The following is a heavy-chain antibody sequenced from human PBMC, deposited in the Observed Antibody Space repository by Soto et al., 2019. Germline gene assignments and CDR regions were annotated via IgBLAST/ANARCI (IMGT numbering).Heavy chain of an antibody. J-gene: IGHJ6*02. D-gene: IGHD4-17*01. Sequence: PGWSLRLSCQTSGFTFSSYWMHWVRQAPGKGLVWVSRINSDGSSTSYADSVKGRFTISRDNAKNTLYLQMNSLRAEDTAVYYCARVDDHGRSKSIYGMVVWGQGTTVTV. CDR3: ARVDDHGRSKSIYGMVV. CDR1: GFTFSSYW. CDR2: INSDGSST. V-gene: IGHV3-74*01.